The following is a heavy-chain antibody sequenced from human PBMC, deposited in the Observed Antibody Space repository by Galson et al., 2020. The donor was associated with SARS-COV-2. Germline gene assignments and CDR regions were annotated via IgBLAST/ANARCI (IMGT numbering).Heavy chain of an antibody. V-gene: IGHV4-34*01. CDR3: ARGVYDISGVRIDY. CDR1: GGSLSGYY. J-gene: IGHJ4*02. CDR2: INHSGDT. Sequence: SQTLSLTCAVYGGSLSGYYWTWIRQPPGKGLEWIGEINHSGDTNYIPSFKSRVTISLDTSENHFSLKLNSVTAADTGFYYCARGVYDISGVRIDYWGQGTLVTVSS. D-gene: IGHD3-22*01.